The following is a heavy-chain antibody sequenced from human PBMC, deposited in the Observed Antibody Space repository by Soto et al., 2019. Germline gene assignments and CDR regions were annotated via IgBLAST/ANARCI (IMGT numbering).Heavy chain of an antibody. CDR3: AKVALPGSSGYYFSY. CDR2: ISGSGGST. J-gene: IGHJ4*02. V-gene: IGHV3-23*01. D-gene: IGHD6-19*01. Sequence: GGSLRLSCAASGFTFSSYAMSWVRQAPGKGLEWVSAISGSGGSTYYADSVKGRFTISRDNSKKTLYLQMNSLRAEDTVVYYCAKVALPGSSGYYFSYWGQGTLVTVSS. CDR1: GFTFSSYA.